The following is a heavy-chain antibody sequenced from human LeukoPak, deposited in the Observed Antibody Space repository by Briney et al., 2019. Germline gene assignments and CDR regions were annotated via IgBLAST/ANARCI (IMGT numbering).Heavy chain of an antibody. J-gene: IGHJ4*02. CDR2: FDPEDGET. CDR1: GYTLTELF. V-gene: IGHV1-24*01. CDR3: ATIPRPFTHYYDSTPWKY. D-gene: IGHD3-22*01. Sequence: ASVKVSCKVSGYTLTELFMHWVRQAPGKGLEWMGGFDPEDGETIYAQKFQGRVTMTEDTSTDTAYMELSSLRSEDTAVYYCATIPRPFTHYYDSTPWKYWGQGTLVTVSS.